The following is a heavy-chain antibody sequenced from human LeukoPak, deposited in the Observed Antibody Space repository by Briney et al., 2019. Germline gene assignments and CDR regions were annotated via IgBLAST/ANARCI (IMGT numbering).Heavy chain of an antibody. CDR1: GYTFINYG. Sequence: ASVKVSCKASGYTFINYGISWVRQAPGQGLEWMGWINPNSGGTNYAQKFQGRVTMTRDTSISTAYMELSRLRSDDTAVYYCARVYDFWSGYSPTFDYWGQGTLVTVSS. CDR3: ARVYDFWSGYSPTFDY. CDR2: INPNSGGT. V-gene: IGHV1-2*02. D-gene: IGHD3-3*01. J-gene: IGHJ4*02.